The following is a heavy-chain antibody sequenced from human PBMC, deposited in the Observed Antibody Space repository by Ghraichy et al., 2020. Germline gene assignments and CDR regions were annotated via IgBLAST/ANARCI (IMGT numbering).Heavy chain of an antibody. CDR2: ISYGGNT. Sequence: SETLSLTCTVSGGSISSSYFWGWIRQSPGKGLELIGSISYGGNTYYTTSFKSRVTISIDTSKNQFSLMLDSVTAADTAVYYCTRGRSTYSDYWGQGTLVTVSS. J-gene: IGHJ4*02. D-gene: IGHD2-21*01. V-gene: IGHV4-39*01. CDR1: GGSISSSYF. CDR3: TRGRSTYSDY.